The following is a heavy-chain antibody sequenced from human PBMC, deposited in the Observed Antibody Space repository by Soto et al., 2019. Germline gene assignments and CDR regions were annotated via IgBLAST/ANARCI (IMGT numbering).Heavy chain of an antibody. CDR2: ISYGGST. CDR3: ATMGTPATGLYYFDY. Sequence: QVQLQESGPGLVKPSQTLSLTCTVSGGSISSGNYYWSWIRQPPGKGLEWIGFISYGGSTYYSASLKNRFTISVDTPKNQFALNLSFVTAAAAAVYYCATMGTPATGLYYFDYWGQGTLVTVSS. V-gene: IGHV4-30-4*01. D-gene: IGHD1-7*01. CDR1: GGSISSGNYY. J-gene: IGHJ4*02.